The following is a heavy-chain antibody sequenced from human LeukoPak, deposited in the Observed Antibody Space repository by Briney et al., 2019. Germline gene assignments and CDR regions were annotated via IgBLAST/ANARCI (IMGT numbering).Heavy chain of an antibody. D-gene: IGHD3-16*02. CDR1: GGSFSGYY. Sequence: SETLSLTCAVYGGSFSGYYWSWIRQPPGKGLERIGEINHIGSTNYNPSLKSRVTISVDTSKNQFSLKLSSVTAADTAVYYCASTSRSYDDYVWGSYRHYYYYYMDVWGKGTTVTVSS. CDR2: INHIGST. J-gene: IGHJ6*03. V-gene: IGHV4-34*01. CDR3: ASTSRSYDDYVWGSYRHYYYYYMDV.